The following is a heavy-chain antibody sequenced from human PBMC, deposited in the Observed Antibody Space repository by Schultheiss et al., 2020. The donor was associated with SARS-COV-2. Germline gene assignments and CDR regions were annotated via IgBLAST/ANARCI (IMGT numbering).Heavy chain of an antibody. V-gene: IGHV2-70*01. CDR3: ARSPYYYDSSGHHYYFDY. D-gene: IGHD3-22*01. Sequence: SGPTLVKPTETLTLTCTVSGFSLSTSGMCVSWIRQPPGKALEWLALIGWDDDEYYSTSLKTRLTISKDTSKNQVVLTMTNMDPVDTAMYYCARSPYYYDSSGHHYYFDYWGQGTLVTVSS. CDR2: IGWDDDE. CDR1: GFSLSTSGMC. J-gene: IGHJ4*02.